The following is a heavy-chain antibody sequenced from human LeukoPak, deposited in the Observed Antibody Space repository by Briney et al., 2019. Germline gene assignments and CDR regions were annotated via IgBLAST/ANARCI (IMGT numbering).Heavy chain of an antibody. Sequence: GGSLRLSCEASGLTFSSYGMSWVRQAPGKGLQWVSAITGDGTTTYYADSVKGRFTISRDNSKNMLYLQMSSLRAEDTAVFYCAKMQGYFDYWGQGTLVPVSS. J-gene: IGHJ4*02. CDR2: ITGDGTTT. V-gene: IGHV3-23*01. CDR3: AKMQGYFDY. CDR1: GLTFSSYG.